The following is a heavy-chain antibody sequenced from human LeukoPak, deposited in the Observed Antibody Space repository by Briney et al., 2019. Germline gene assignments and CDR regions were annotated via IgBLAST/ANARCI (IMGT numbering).Heavy chain of an antibody. Sequence: ASVKVSCKASGYTFTSYGISWVRQAPGQGLEWMGWISAYNGNTNYAQKLQGRVTITKDTSTSTAYMELRSLRSDDTAVYYCARRAGSYLYYYYGMDVWGKGTTVTVSS. V-gene: IGHV1-18*04. CDR1: GYTFTSYG. J-gene: IGHJ6*04. D-gene: IGHD3-16*02. CDR3: ARRAGSYLYYYYGMDV. CDR2: ISAYNGNT.